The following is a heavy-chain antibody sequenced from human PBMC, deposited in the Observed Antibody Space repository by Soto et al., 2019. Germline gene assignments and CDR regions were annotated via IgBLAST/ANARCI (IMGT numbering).Heavy chain of an antibody. J-gene: IGHJ5*02. CDR3: ARDLGRAALCTWFAP. CDR1: GYTFTSYD. D-gene: IGHD2-2*01. Sequence: QVRLLQSGAEVKKPGASVKVSCKASGYTFTSYDMHWVRQAPGQRRAGMGWINAGNGNTKYSQKFQGRVPITRDTSAGTAYMELSSLRSEDTAVYYCARDLGRAALCTWFAPWGQGTIVTVSS. V-gene: IGHV1-3*01. CDR2: INAGNGNT.